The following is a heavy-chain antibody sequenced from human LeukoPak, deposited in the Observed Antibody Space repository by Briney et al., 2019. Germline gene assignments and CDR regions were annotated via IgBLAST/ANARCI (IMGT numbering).Heavy chain of an antibody. V-gene: IGHV4-4*09. J-gene: IGHJ4*03. Sequence: SETLSLTCTVSGASISSYYWSWIRQTPGKGLEWMGNIHTSGGSSYYPSLKSRLTMSIDTSKNQLSLKLTSVTAADTAVYFCARLGSYHDFWGQGTLVTVSS. CDR2: IHTSGGS. CDR3: ARLGSYHDF. CDR1: GASISSYY. D-gene: IGHD1-26*01.